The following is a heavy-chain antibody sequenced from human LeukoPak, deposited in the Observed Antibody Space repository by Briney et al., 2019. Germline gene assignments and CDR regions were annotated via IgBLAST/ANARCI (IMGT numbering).Heavy chain of an antibody. V-gene: IGHV4-39*07. CDR3: ARTNPWELKYDY. Sequence: SETLSLTCTVSGVSIGTSSYYWGWIRQPPGKGLEWIGSIFRTGSTYYNPSLKSRVTISVDTSKDQFSLKLSSVTAADTAVYYCARTNPWELKYDYWGQGTLVTVSS. CDR2: IFRTGST. CDR1: GVSIGTSSYY. J-gene: IGHJ4*02. D-gene: IGHD1-7*01.